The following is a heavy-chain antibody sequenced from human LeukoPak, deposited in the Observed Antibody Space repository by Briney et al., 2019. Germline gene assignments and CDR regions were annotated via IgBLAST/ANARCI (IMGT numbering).Heavy chain of an antibody. Sequence: SETLSLTCTVSGGSISSSGYYWGWIRQPPGKGLEWIGSIYYSGSGSTNYNPSLKSRVTTSVDTSKNQFSLKLSSVTATDKAVYYCARERVGGGGYYFDSWGQGTLVTVSS. D-gene: IGHD1-26*01. CDR2: IYYSGSGST. V-gene: IGHV4-39*02. CDR1: GGSISSSGYY. J-gene: IGHJ4*02. CDR3: ARERVGGGGYYFDS.